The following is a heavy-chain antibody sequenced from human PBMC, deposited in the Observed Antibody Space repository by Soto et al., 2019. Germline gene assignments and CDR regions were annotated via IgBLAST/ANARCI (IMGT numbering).Heavy chain of an antibody. CDR2: VYYTGST. CDR1: GDSISTFY. D-gene: IGHD3-22*01. CDR3: ARGRTVRNYADDSSDYFYFFDY. V-gene: IGHV4-59*01. J-gene: IGHJ4*02. Sequence: SETLSLTCTVSGDSISTFYWGWMRQSPGKEPEWIGYVYYTGSTNYNPSLKSRVTISVDRSKNQFSLKLTSANAADTAVYYCARGRTVRNYADDSSDYFYFFDYWGQGTQVTVSS.